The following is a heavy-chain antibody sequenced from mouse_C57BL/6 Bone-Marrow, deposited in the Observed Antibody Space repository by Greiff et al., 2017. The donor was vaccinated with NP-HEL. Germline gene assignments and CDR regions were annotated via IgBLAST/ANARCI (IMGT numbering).Heavy chain of an antibody. CDR3: TPLMAVLPPY. J-gene: IGHJ3*01. D-gene: IGHD1-1*02. CDR1: GFNIKDDY. CDR2: IYPENGDT. Sequence: EVQLQQSGAELVRPGASVKLSCTASGFNIKDDYMHWVKQRPEQGLEWIGWIYPENGDTEYASKFQGKATITADTSSNTAYLQLSSLTSEDTAVYYCTPLMAVLPPYWGQGTLVTVSA. V-gene: IGHV14-4*01.